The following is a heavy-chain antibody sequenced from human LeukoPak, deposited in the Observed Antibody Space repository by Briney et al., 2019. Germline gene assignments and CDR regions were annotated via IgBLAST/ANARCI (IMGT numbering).Heavy chain of an antibody. CDR2: IIPILGIA. J-gene: IGHJ3*02. V-gene: IGHV1-69*04. CDR3: ARAVAVDAFDI. D-gene: IGHD6-19*01. CDR1: GGTFSSYA. Sequence: GASVNVSCKASGGTFSSYAISWVRQAPGQGLEWMGRIIPILGIANYAQKFQGRVTITADKSTSTAYMELSSLRSEDTAVYYCARAVAVDAFDIWGQGTMVTVSS.